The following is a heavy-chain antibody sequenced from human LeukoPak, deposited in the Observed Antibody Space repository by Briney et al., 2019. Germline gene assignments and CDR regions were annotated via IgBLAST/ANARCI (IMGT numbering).Heavy chain of an antibody. CDR2: ISAYNGNT. V-gene: IGHV1-18*01. J-gene: IGHJ6*03. CDR3: AREAYSGSYYYYYYMDV. D-gene: IGHD1-26*01. CDR1: GYTFTSYG. Sequence: ASVKVSCKASGYTFTSYGISWVRQAPGQGLEWMGWISAYNGNTNYAQKLQGRVTMTTDTSTSTAYMELRSLRSDDTAVYYCAREAYSGSYYYYYYMDVWGKGTTVTISS.